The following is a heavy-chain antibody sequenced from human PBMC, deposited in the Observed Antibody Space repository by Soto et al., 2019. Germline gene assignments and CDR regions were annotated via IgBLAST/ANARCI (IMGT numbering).Heavy chain of an antibody. D-gene: IGHD3-22*01. Sequence: VQLVESGGGLIQPGGSLRLSCAASGFTVSSNYMSWVRQAPGKGLEWVSVIYSGGSTYYADSVKGRFTISRDNSKNTLYLQMNSLRAEDTAVYYCARNYYDSSGYQNWFDPWGQGTLVTVSS. CDR1: GFTVSSNY. CDR3: ARNYYDSSGYQNWFDP. CDR2: IYSGGST. J-gene: IGHJ5*02. V-gene: IGHV3-53*01.